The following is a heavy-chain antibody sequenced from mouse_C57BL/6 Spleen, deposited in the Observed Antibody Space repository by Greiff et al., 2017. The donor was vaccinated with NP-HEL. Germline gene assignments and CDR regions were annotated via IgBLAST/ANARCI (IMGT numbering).Heavy chain of an antibody. Sequence: DVQLVESGGDLVKPGGSLKLSCAASGFTFSSYGMSWVRQTPDKRLEWVATISSGGSYTYYPDSVKGRFTISRDNAKNTLYLQMSSLKSEDTAMYYCARPDDGYYGYWGQGTTLTVSS. CDR3: ARPDDGYYGY. V-gene: IGHV5-6*01. CDR2: ISSGGSYT. D-gene: IGHD2-3*01. J-gene: IGHJ2*01. CDR1: GFTFSSYG.